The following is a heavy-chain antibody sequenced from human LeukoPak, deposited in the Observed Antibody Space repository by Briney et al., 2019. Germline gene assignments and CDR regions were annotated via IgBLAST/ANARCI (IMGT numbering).Heavy chain of an antibody. CDR2: IYSSVT. CDR1: GFTISSNS. Sequence: PGGSLRLSCTVSGFTISSNSMSWVRQAPGKGLEWVSFIYSSVTHYSDSVKGRFTISRDNSKNTLFLQMNSLRAEDTAAYYCARRAGAYSHPYDYWGQGTLVTVSS. V-gene: IGHV3-53*01. J-gene: IGHJ4*02. D-gene: IGHD4/OR15-4a*01. CDR3: ARRAGAYSHPYDY.